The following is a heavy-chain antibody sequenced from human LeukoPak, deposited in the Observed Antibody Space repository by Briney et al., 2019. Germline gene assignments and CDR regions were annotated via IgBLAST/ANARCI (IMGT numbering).Heavy chain of an antibody. CDR2: ISSSSSYT. Sequence: KPGGSLRLSCAASGFTFSDYYMGWIRQAPGKGLEWVSYISSSSSYTNYADSVKGRFTISRDNAKNSLYLQMNSLRAEDTAVYYCARATVTALGAFDIWGQGTMVTVSS. D-gene: IGHD4-17*01. J-gene: IGHJ3*02. CDR3: ARATVTALGAFDI. CDR1: GFTFSDYY. V-gene: IGHV3-11*06.